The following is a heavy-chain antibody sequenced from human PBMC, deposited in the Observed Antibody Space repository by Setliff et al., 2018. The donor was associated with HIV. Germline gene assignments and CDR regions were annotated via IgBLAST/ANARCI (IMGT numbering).Heavy chain of an antibody. D-gene: IGHD6-19*01. CDR3: ARGSCSGCYLSDY. Sequence: GASVKVSCKAFGYTFSTNAIHWVRQAPGQRLEWLGYINAGDDNTRYSEKFQGRVTITRDTSANTAYMELSSLRSEDTAVYYCARGSCSGCYLSDYWGQGTLVTVSS. V-gene: IGHV1-3*01. CDR2: INAGDDNT. J-gene: IGHJ4*02. CDR1: GYTFSTNA.